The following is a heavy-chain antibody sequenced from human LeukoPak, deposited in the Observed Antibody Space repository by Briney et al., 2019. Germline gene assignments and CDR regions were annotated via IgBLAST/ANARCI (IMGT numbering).Heavy chain of an antibody. J-gene: IGHJ4*02. CDR3: ARFPRMATIHYFDY. CDR2: INPSGGST. Sequence: ASVKVSCKASGYTFTSYGISWVRQAPGQGLEWMGIINPSGGSTSYAQKFQGRVTMTRDTSTSTVYMELSSLRSEDTAVYYCARFPRMATIHYFDYWGQGTLVTVSS. D-gene: IGHD5-24*01. V-gene: IGHV1-46*01. CDR1: GYTFTSYG.